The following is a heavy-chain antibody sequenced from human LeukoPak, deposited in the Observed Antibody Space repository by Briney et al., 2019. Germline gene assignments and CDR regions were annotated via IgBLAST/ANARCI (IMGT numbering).Heavy chain of an antibody. CDR1: GFTVSSNY. CDR3: ARGAQNVAAADNWFDP. J-gene: IGHJ5*02. D-gene: IGHD6-13*01. CDR2: ISTSSSYI. Sequence: GGSLRLSCAASGFTVSSNYMSWVRQAPGKGLEWVSSISTSSSYIYYADSVKGRFTISRDNTKKSLYLEMNSLRAGDTAVYYCARGAQNVAAADNWFDPWGQGTLVTVSS. V-gene: IGHV3-21*01.